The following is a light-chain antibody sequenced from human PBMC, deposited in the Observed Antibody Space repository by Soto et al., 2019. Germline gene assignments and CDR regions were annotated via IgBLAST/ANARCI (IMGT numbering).Light chain of an antibody. V-gene: IGKV3-20*01. CDR2: DAS. CDR3: QQYGRPPYT. Sequence: EIVLTQSPGTLSLSPGERVTLSCRASQTVSNSYIAWYQQKPGQAPRLLLYDASARATGIPDRVTGSGSGTAFTITITRLEPEDFAVYYCQQYGRPPYTFGQGTKLEIK. CDR1: QTVSNSY. J-gene: IGKJ2*01.